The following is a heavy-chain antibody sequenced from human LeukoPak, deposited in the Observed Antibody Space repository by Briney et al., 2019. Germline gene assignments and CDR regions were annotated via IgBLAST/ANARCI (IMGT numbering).Heavy chain of an antibody. J-gene: IGHJ6*02. CDR3: ARDHLFYYYYYYGMDV. D-gene: IGHD3-3*02. Sequence: GGSLRLSCAASGFTFSSYAMHWVRQAPGKGLEWVAVISYDGSNKYYADSVKGRFTISGDNSKNTLYLQMNSLRAEDTAVYYCARDHLFYYYYYYGMDVWGQGTTVTVSS. CDR2: ISYDGSNK. CDR1: GFTFSSYA. V-gene: IGHV3-30-3*01.